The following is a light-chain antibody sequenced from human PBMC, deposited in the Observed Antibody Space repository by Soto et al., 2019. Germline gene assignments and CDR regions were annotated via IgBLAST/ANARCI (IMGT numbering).Light chain of an antibody. CDR3: HQYGRSPRT. J-gene: IGKJ1*01. Sequence: PGTLSLSPGERATLSFRASQSVSSNYLAWYQQKPGQAPRLLIYGASSRATGVPDRFSGSGSGTDFTLTISRLEPEDFAVYHCHQYGRSPRTFGQGTKVDIK. V-gene: IGKV3-20*01. CDR2: GAS. CDR1: QSVSSNY.